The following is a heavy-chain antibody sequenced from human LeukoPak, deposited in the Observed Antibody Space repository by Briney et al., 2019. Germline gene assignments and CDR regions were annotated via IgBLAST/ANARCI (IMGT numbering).Heavy chain of an antibody. CDR3: AREVLRHDY. J-gene: IGHJ4*02. CDR2: IITDTGNP. CDR1: GYPLTQHS. V-gene: IGHV7-4-1*02. D-gene: IGHD3-10*01. Sequence: ASVKVSCKASGYPLTQHSNNWVRQAPGQGLEWMGWIITDTGNPTYAQGFTGRFVFSVDTSVNTAYLQISSLKPEDTAVYYCAREVLRHDYWGQGTLVTVSS.